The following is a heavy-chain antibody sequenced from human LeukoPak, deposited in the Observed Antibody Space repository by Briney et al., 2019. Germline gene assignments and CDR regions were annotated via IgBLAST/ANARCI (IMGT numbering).Heavy chain of an antibody. D-gene: IGHD3-10*01. CDR3: ARDRTRGVLHY. CDR2: ISYDGSNK. J-gene: IGHJ4*02. CDR1: GFTFSSYA. Sequence: PGRSLRLSCAASGFTFSSYAMHWVRQAPGKGLEWVAVISYDGSNKYYADSVKGRFTISRDNSKNTLYLQMNSLRAEDTAAYYCARDRTRGVLHYWGQGTLVTVSS. V-gene: IGHV3-30-3*01.